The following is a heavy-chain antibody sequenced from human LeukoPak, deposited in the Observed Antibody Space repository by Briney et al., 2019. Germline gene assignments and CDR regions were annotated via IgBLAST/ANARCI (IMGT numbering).Heavy chain of an antibody. Sequence: ASVKVSCKASGYTFTSYGISWVRQAPGQGLEWMGWISAYNGNTNYAQKLQGRVTMTTDTSTSTAYMELRSLRSDDTAVYYCARLGYYDSSGYYTLDGMDVWGQGTTVTVSS. J-gene: IGHJ6*02. CDR3: ARLGYYDSSGYYTLDGMDV. CDR1: GYTFTSYG. CDR2: ISAYNGNT. D-gene: IGHD3-22*01. V-gene: IGHV1-18*01.